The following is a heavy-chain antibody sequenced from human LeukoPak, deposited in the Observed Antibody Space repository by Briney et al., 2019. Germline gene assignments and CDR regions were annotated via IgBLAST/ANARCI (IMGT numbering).Heavy chain of an antibody. J-gene: IGHJ4*02. CDR2: IRSKAYGGTT. CDR3: TRGNHYYDSSGYSY. Sequence: GGSLRLSCTASGFTFGDYARSWVRQAPGKGLEWVGFIRSKAYGGTTEYAASVKGRFTISRDDSKSIACLQMNSLKTEDTAVYYCTRGNHYYDSSGYSYWGQGTLVTVSS. D-gene: IGHD3-22*01. V-gene: IGHV3-49*04. CDR1: GFTFGDYA.